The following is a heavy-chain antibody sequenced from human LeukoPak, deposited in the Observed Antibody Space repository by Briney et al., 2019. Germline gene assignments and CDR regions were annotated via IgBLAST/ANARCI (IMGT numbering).Heavy chain of an antibody. Sequence: GGSLRLSCAASGFTFSDSWMSWVRQAPGKGLEWVANMNQDGSEKDYVDSVKGRFTISRDNARNSLYLQMGSLRAEDTAVYYCAKDKDYGYYMDVWGKGTTVTVSS. V-gene: IGHV3-7*01. CDR1: GFTFSDSW. J-gene: IGHJ6*03. CDR2: MNQDGSEK. CDR3: AKDKDYGYYMDV. D-gene: IGHD3-16*01.